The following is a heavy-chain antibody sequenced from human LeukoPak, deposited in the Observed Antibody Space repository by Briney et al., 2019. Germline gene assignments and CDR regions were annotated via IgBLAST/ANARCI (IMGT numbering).Heavy chain of an antibody. D-gene: IGHD3-22*01. J-gene: IGHJ3*02. Sequence: SETLSLTCAVSGGSISSGGYSWSWIRQPPGKGLEWIGYIYYSGSTYYNPSLKSRVTISVDTSKNQFSLKLSSVTAADTAVYYCAREGLDYYDSGGYSINGHAFDIWGQGTMVTVSS. CDR1: GGSISSGGYS. V-gene: IGHV4-30-4*07. CDR2: IYYSGST. CDR3: AREGLDYYDSGGYSINGHAFDI.